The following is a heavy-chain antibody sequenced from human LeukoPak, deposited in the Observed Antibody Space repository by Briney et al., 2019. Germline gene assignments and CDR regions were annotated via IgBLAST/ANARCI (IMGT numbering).Heavy chain of an antibody. V-gene: IGHV3-11*04. D-gene: IGHD3-10*01. CDR2: ISSSGRTI. CDR3: ARARNYYGSGSYTFDY. CDR1: GFTFSDYY. Sequence: PGGSLRLSCAASGFTFSDYYMSWIRQAPGTGLEWVSYISSSGRTIYYADSVKSRFTISRDNAKKSLYLQMNRLRAEDTGVYYCARARNYYGSGSYTFDYWGQGTLVTVSS. J-gene: IGHJ4*02.